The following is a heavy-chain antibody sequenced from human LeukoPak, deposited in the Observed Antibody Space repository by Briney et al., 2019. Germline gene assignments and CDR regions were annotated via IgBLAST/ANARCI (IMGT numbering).Heavy chain of an antibody. D-gene: IGHD3-3*01. Sequence: GGSLRLSCAASGLTFSSFAMSWVRLTPGKGLEWVSSIGGSGETTNYADSVKGRFTISRDTSKNTLYLQMNSLRAEDTAVYYCAKAYSDFWSAYDYWGQGTLVTVSS. V-gene: IGHV3-23*01. CDR2: IGGSGETT. CDR3: AKAYSDFWSAYDY. J-gene: IGHJ4*02. CDR1: GLTFSSFA.